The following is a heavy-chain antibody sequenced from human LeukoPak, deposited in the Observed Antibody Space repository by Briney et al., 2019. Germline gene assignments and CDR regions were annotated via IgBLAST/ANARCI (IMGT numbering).Heavy chain of an antibody. CDR2: ISSSGSTI. Sequence: GRSLRLSCAASGFTFSNYAMHWVRQAPGKGLEWVSYISSSGSTIYYADSVKGRFTISRDNAKNSLYLQMNSLRAEDTAVYYCARDGRYCSGGFCYPHWGQGTLVTVSS. V-gene: IGHV3-48*03. CDR1: GFTFSNYA. CDR3: ARDGRYCSGGFCYPH. J-gene: IGHJ4*02. D-gene: IGHD2-15*01.